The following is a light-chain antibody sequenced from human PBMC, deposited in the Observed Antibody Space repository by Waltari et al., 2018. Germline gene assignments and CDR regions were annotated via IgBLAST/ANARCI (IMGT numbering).Light chain of an antibody. Sequence: EIVMTQSPATLSVSPGERATLSCRASQSVSSNLAWYQQKPGQAPRRLIYGASTRATGIPARFSGSGSGTEFTLTISSLQSEDFAVYYCQQYNNWPPYTFGQGTSVEIK. V-gene: IGKV3-15*01. CDR1: QSVSSN. CDR3: QQYNNWPPYT. J-gene: IGKJ2*01. CDR2: GAS.